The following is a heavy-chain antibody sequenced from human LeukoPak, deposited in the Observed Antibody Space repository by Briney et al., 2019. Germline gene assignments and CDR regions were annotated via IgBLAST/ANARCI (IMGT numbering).Heavy chain of an antibody. CDR2: IKQDGSEE. CDR1: GFTFSSYA. D-gene: IGHD2-2*01. J-gene: IGHJ3*02. CDR3: ARDPGPNIPAWGAFDI. V-gene: IGHV3-7*01. Sequence: GGSLRLSCASSGFTFSSYAMTWVRQAPGEGLEWVANIKQDGSEEYYVDSVKGRFTISRDNAKNSLYLQMNSLRGEDTAVYYCARDPGPNIPAWGAFDIWGQGTKVTVSS.